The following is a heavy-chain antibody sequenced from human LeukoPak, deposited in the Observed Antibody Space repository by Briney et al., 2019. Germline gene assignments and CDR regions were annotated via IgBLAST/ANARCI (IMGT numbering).Heavy chain of an antibody. CDR1: GFTFSSYA. V-gene: IGHV4-4*02. CDR3: GRNGAYNLDY. J-gene: IGHJ4*02. D-gene: IGHD1-14*01. Sequence: GSLRLSCAASGFTFSSYAMHWVRQPPGKGLEWIGEILHTGSTNYSPSLKSRVTISVDKSKNQFSLKLSSVTAADTAVYYCGRNGAYNLDYWGQGTLVTVSS. CDR2: ILHTGST.